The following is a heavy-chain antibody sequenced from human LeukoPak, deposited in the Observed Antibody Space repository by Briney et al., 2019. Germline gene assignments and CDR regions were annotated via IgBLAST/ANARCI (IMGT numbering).Heavy chain of an antibody. J-gene: IGHJ4*02. CDR2: ISSSSSYI. D-gene: IGHD2-2*01. CDR1: GFTFSSYS. V-gene: IGHV3-21*01. CDR3: ARERGVYCSSTSCYGALDY. Sequence: GGSLRLSCAASGFTFSSYSMNWVRQAPGKGLEWVSSISSSSSYIYHADSVKGRFTISRDNAKLQMNSLRAEDTAVYYRARERGVYCSSTSCYGALDYWGQGTLVTVSS.